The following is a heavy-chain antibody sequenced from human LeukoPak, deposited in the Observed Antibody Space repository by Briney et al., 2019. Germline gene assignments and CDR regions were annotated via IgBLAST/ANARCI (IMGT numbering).Heavy chain of an antibody. V-gene: IGHV3-21*01. J-gene: IGHJ6*03. CDR1: GFTFSSYS. Sequence: GGSLRLSCAASGFTFSSYSMNWVRQAPGKGLEWVSSISSSSSYIYYADSVKGRFTISRDNAKNSLYLQMNSLRAEDTAVYYCARDGREYDFWSGYYVYYYYMDVWGKGTTVTVSS. D-gene: IGHD3-3*01. CDR3: ARDGREYDFWSGYYVYYYYMDV. CDR2: ISSSSSYI.